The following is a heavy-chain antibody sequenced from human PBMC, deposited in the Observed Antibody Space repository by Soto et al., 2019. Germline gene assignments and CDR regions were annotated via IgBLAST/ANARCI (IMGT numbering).Heavy chain of an antibody. Sequence: PGGSLRLSCAASGFTFSSYGMHWVRQAPGKGLEWVAVISYDGSNKYYADSVKGRFTISRDNSKNTLYLQMNSLRAEDTAVYYCAKDRISSGWYRFYYYYYGMDVWGQGTTVTVSS. V-gene: IGHV3-30*18. D-gene: IGHD6-19*01. J-gene: IGHJ6*02. CDR2: ISYDGSNK. CDR3: AKDRISSGWYRFYYYYYGMDV. CDR1: GFTFSSYG.